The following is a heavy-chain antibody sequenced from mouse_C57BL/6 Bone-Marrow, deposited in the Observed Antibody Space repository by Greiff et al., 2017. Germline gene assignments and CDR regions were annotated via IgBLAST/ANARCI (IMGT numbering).Heavy chain of an antibody. CDR1: GYTFTSYG. D-gene: IGHD1-1*01. CDR2: IYPTSGNT. CDR3: AREGVITPMY. Sequence: VQLQQSGAELARPGASVKLSCKASGYTFTSYGISWVKQRTGQGLEWIGEIYPTSGNTYYNEKFKGKATLPADKSSSTAYMELRSLTSEDSAVXFCAREGVITPMYWGQGTTLTVSS. J-gene: IGHJ2*01. V-gene: IGHV1-81*01.